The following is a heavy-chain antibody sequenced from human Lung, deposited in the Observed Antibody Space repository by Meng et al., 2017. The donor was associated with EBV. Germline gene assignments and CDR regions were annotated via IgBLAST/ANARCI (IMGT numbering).Heavy chain of an antibody. CDR3: ARGGWSSSWGN. CDR1: GCSINSGAYY. J-gene: IGHJ4*02. CDR2: IYYSGTT. Sequence: PEPCPGMVKPSQTLPLPCTAFGCSINSGAYYWSWISQPPRNGMEWIGYIYYSGTTYHNPSLKSRVSISMETSKNQFSLKLTSVTAADTAVYYCARGGWSSSWGNWGQGTLVTVSS. D-gene: IGHD6-13*01. V-gene: IGHV4-30-4*01.